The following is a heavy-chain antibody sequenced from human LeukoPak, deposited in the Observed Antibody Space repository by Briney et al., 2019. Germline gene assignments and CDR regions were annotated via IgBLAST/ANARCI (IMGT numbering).Heavy chain of an antibody. CDR3: AREGLRGGTLLWYYYYMDV. CDR2: IYYSGST. J-gene: IGHJ6*03. D-gene: IGHD2-15*01. Sequence: SETLSLTCTVSGGSISSGGYYWSWIRQHPGKGLEWIGYIYYSGSTYYNPSLKSRVTISVDTSKNQFSLKLSSVTAADTAVYYCAREGLRGGTLLWYYYYMDVWGKGTTVTVSS. CDR1: GGSISSGGYY. V-gene: IGHV4-31*03.